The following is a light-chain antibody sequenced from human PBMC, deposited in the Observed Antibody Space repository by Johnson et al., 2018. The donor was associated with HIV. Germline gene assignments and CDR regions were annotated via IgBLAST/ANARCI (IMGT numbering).Light chain of an antibody. CDR3: ATWDSRLSAGHV. CDR1: TSNIGNNY. Sequence: QSVLTQPPSVSAAPVQKVTISCSGSTSNIGNNYVSCHQQLPGTAPKLLIYDNNKRPSGIPDRISGSKSGTSATLGITGLQTGDEADYYCATWDSRLSAGHVVGTRTKLTV. V-gene: IGLV1-51*01. CDR2: DNN. J-gene: IGLJ1*01.